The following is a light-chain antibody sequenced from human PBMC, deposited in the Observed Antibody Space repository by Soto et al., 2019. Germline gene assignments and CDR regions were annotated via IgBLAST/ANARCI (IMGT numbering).Light chain of an antibody. CDR1: QSVSSSY. J-gene: IGKJ4*02. Sequence: ESVLTQSPGTLSLSPGERATLSCRASQSVSSSYLAWYQQKPGQAPRLLIYGACSRAAGIPDRFSGSGSGTDFTLIISRLEAEDFAVYYCQQYDSSPLTFGGGNKVEIK. V-gene: IGKV3-20*01. CDR2: GAC. CDR3: QQYDSSPLT.